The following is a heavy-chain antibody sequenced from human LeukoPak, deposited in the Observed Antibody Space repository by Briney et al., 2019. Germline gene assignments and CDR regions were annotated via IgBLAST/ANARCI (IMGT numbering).Heavy chain of an antibody. J-gene: IGHJ4*02. CDR3: TQSNY. Sequence: GGSLRLSCAASGFTVSNNYMSWVRQTPGKGLEWVSVIYVGGSAYYADSVKGRFTISGDSSKNTLYLQMNSLRAEDTAVYYCTQSNYWGQGALVTVSS. CDR1: GFTVSNNY. V-gene: IGHV3-53*01. CDR2: IYVGGSA.